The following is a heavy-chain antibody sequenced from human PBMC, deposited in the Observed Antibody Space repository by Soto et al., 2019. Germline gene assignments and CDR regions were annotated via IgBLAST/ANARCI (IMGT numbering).Heavy chain of an antibody. Sequence: QVQLQESGPGLVKPSETLSLTCTVSGGSLRNYYWSWIRQPPGKGLEWIGYIYYSGRTYYNASLKMRLTMSVDTSKDQVSLKLNSVTAADTAVYYCASSDYGGIPVYAIWGQGTLVSVSS. V-gene: IGHV4-59*01. D-gene: IGHD4-17*01. CDR1: GGSLRNYY. CDR3: ASSDYGGIPVYAI. J-gene: IGHJ4*02. CDR2: IYYSGRT.